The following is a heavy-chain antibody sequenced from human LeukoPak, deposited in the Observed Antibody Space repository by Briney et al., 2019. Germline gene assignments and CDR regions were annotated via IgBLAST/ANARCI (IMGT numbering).Heavy chain of an antibody. V-gene: IGHV3-30-3*01. Sequence: GRSLRLSCAASGFTFSSYAMHWVRQAPGKGLEWVAVISYDGNNKYYADSVKGRFTISRDNSKNTLYLQMNSLRAEDTAVYYCAKDHLFYCSSTSCYYPGNYWGQGTLVTVSS. CDR1: GFTFSSYA. D-gene: IGHD2-2*01. J-gene: IGHJ4*02. CDR2: ISYDGNNK. CDR3: AKDHLFYCSSTSCYYPGNY.